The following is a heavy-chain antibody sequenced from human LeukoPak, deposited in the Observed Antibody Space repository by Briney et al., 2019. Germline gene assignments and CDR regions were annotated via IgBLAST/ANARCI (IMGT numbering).Heavy chain of an antibody. CDR1: GGSISSYY. D-gene: IGHD2-21*01. J-gene: IGHJ3*02. V-gene: IGHV4-59*01. CDR3: ARSIGAFDI. Sequence: PSETLSLTCTVSGGSISSYYWSWIRQPPGQGLEWIGYIYYSGSTNYNPSLKSRVTISVDTSKNQFSLKLSSVTAADTAVYYCARSIGAFDIWGQGTMVTVSS. CDR2: IYYSGST.